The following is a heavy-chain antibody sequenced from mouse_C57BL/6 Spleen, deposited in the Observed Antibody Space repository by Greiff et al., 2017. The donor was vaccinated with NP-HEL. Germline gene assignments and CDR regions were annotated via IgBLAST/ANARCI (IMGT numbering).Heavy chain of an antibody. J-gene: IGHJ2*01. V-gene: IGHV1-80*01. CDR1: GYAFSSYW. CDR2: IYPGDGDT. D-gene: IGHD1-1*01. CDR3: ASDYYGRDFDY. Sequence: QVQLQQSGAELVKPGASVKISCKASGYAFSSYWMNWVKQRPGKGLEWIGQIYPGDGDTNYNGKFKGKATLTADKSSSTAYMQLSSLTSEDSAVYFCASDYYGRDFDYWGQGTTLTVSS.